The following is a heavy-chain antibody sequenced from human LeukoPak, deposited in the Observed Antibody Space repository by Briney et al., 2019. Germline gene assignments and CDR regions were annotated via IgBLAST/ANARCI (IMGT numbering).Heavy chain of an antibody. J-gene: IGHJ6*03. CDR3: AREVTMGYYYMDV. CDR1: GFTVSSNY. D-gene: IGHD3-10*01. Sequence: GGSLRLSCEASGFTVSSNYMSWVRQAPGKGLEWVSVIYSGGSTYYADSVKGRFTISRDNTKNTLYLQMNSLRAEDTAVYYCAREVTMGYYYMDVWGKGTTVSIS. V-gene: IGHV3-53*01. CDR2: IYSGGST.